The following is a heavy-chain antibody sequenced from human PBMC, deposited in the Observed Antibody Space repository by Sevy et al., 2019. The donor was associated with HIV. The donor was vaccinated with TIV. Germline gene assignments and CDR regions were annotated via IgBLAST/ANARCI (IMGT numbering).Heavy chain of an antibody. CDR2: IYYNGHI. CDR3: AGENAWGRGYS. CDR1: GDSITSLY. V-gene: IGHV4-59*08. J-gene: IGHJ4*02. Sequence: SETLSLTCTVSGDSITSLYWNWIRKPPGKGLEWIANIYYNGHINYNPSLKSRVTLSLDTSKNQFSLRLSSVTAADTAMYYCAGENAWGRGYSWGQGTLVTVSS. D-gene: IGHD1-26*01.